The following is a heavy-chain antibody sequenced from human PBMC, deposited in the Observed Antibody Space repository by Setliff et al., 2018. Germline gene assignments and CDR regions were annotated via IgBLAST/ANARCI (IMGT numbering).Heavy chain of an antibody. J-gene: IGHJ4*02. V-gene: IGHV4-34*01. Sequence: SETLSLTCAAYGGTFSDYYWTWIRQSPGKGLEWIGEINHSGTSNYNPSLKSRVTMSVDTSKNQFSLKVISVTAADTAVYYCARGSFPYDNSGFDYWGQGTLVTVSS. CDR2: INHSGTS. D-gene: IGHD3-22*01. CDR1: GGTFSDYY. CDR3: ARGSFPYDNSGFDY.